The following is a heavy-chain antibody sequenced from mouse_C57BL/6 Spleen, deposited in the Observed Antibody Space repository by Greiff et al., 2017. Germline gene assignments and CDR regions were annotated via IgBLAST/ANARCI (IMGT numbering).Heavy chain of an antibody. Sequence: EVQRVESGGGLVQPGGSLSLSCAASGFTFTDYYMSWVRQPPGKALEWLGFIRNKANGYTTEYSASVKGRFTISRDNSQSILYLQMNALRAEDSATYYCARSLGDYAWFAYWGQGTLVTVSA. V-gene: IGHV7-3*01. CDR3: ARSLGDYAWFAY. D-gene: IGHD2-4*01. CDR2: IRNKANGYTT. CDR1: GFTFTDYY. J-gene: IGHJ3*01.